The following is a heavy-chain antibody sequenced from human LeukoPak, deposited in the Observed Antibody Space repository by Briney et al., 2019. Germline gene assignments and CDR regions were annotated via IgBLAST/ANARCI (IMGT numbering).Heavy chain of an antibody. CDR1: GYSFTNYA. CDR2: IHPSTGNP. Sequence: ASVKVTCTASGYSFTNYALNWVRQAPGQGLEFMGWIHPSTGNPSYAQGFSGRFVFSLDTSVTTTYLQISDLKAEDTAVYFCARALDSLGGLSLPDYWGQGTLVTVSS. CDR3: ARALDSLGGLSLPDY. V-gene: IGHV7-4-1*02. D-gene: IGHD3-16*02. J-gene: IGHJ4*02.